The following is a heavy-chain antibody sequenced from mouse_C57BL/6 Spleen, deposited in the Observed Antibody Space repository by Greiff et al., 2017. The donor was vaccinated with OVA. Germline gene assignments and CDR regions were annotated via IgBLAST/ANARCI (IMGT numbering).Heavy chain of an antibody. CDR1: GYTFTSYW. J-gene: IGHJ2*01. V-gene: IGHV1-55*01. Sequence: QVQLQQPGAELVKPGASVKMSCKASGYTFTSYWITWVKQRPGQGLEWIGDIYPGSGSTTYNEKFKSKATLTVDTSSSTAYMQLSSLTSEDSAVYYCARGAITTVVAHFDYWGQGTTLTVSS. CDR3: ARGAITTVVAHFDY. D-gene: IGHD1-1*01. CDR2: IYPGSGST.